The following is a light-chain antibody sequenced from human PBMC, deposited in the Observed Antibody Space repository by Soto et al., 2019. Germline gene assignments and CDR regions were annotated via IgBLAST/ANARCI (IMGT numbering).Light chain of an antibody. V-gene: IGLV2-14*03. CDR1: SNDVGCYNC. J-gene: IGLJ2*01. CDR3: GSYPSSTTLL. Sequence: QSALTQPASVSGSPGQSITISCTGTSNDVGCYNCVSWYQQHPGKAPKLIIYDVSNRPSGVSNRFSGSKSGNTASLTISGLQPEDEANYYCGSYPSSTTLLFGGGTKLTVL. CDR2: DVS.